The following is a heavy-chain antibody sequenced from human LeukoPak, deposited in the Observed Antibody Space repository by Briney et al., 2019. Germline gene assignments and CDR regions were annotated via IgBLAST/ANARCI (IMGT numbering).Heavy chain of an antibody. D-gene: IGHD3-10*01. V-gene: IGHV4-59*01. CDR3: ARESGSYYNEFPRWFDP. Sequence: PSETLSLTCTVSGGSISSCYWSWIRQPPGKGLEWIGYIYYSGSTNYNPSLKSRVTISVDTSKNQFSLKLSSVTAADTAVYYCARESGSYYNEFPRWFDPWGQGTLVTVSS. J-gene: IGHJ5*02. CDR2: IYYSGST. CDR1: GGSISSCY.